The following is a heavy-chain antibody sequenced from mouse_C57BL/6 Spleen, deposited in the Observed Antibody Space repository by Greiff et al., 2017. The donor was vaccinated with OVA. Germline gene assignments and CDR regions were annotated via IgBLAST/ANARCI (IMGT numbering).Heavy chain of an antibody. Sequence: EVKVVESGGGLVKPGGSLKLSCAASGFTFSSYAMSWVRQTPEKRLEWVATISDGGSYTYYPDNVKGRFTISRDNAKNNLYLQMSHLKSEDTAMYYCARDRAYGSTDYYAMDYWGQGTSVTVSS. CDR2: ISDGGSYT. V-gene: IGHV5-4*01. CDR1: GFTFSSYA. CDR3: ARDRAYGSTDYYAMDY. J-gene: IGHJ4*01. D-gene: IGHD1-1*01.